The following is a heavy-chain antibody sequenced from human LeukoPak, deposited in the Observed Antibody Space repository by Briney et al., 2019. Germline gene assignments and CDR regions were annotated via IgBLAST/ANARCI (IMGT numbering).Heavy chain of an antibody. CDR2: ISSSSSYI. CDR1: GFTFSSYS. D-gene: IGHD2-2*01. J-gene: IGHJ4*02. CDR3: ARDRGPAPQGDY. Sequence: GGSLRLSCAASGFTFSSYSMNWVRPAPGRGLEWVSSISSSSSYIYYAGSLRGRFTISRDNAKNSLYLQMNSLRAEDTAVYYCARDRGPAPQGDYWGQGALVTVSS. V-gene: IGHV3-21*01.